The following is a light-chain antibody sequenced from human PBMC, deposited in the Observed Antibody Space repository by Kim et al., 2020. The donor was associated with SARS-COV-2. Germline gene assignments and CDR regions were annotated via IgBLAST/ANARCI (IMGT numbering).Light chain of an antibody. V-gene: IGLV4-69*01. J-gene: IGLJ2*01. CDR1: SGHSNNV. CDR2: LNPDGSH. CDR3: QTWGTGIVV. Sequence: SAKLTCTLSSGHSNNVIAWHQQQPEKGPRYLMKLNPDGSHNKGDGIPDRFSGSSSGAERHLTISSLQSEDEADYYCQTWGTGIVVFGGGTQLTVL.